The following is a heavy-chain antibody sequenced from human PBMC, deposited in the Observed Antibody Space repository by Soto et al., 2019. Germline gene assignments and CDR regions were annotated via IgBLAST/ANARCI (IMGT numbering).Heavy chain of an antibody. D-gene: IGHD3-9*01. CDR3: AKYDLLTGTHDAFDI. CDR1: GGSISSWNFY. Sequence: PSETLSLTCTVSGGSISSWNFYWSWIRQPPGKGLEWIGYSHYSGNTNYNPSLKSRVTMSVDTSKNQFPLKLSSVTATDTAVYYCAKYDLLTGTHDAFDIWGQGTMVTVSS. J-gene: IGHJ3*02. V-gene: IGHV4-61*01. CDR2: SHYSGNT.